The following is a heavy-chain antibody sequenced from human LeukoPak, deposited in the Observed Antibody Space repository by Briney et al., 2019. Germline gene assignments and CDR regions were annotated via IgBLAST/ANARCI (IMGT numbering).Heavy chain of an antibody. Sequence: PGGSLRLSCAASGFTFSSYAMSWVRQAPGKGLAWVSVISSSADSTYYADSVKGRFTISGDNSKNTLYLQMNNLRAEDTAVYYCAKPLEKYTYGGNFDYWGQGILVTVSS. V-gene: IGHV3-23*01. D-gene: IGHD4-23*01. CDR1: GFTFSSYA. CDR2: ISSSADST. CDR3: AKPLEKYTYGGNFDY. J-gene: IGHJ4*02.